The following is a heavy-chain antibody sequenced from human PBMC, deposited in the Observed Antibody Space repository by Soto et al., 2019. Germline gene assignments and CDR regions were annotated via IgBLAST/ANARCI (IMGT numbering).Heavy chain of an antibody. CDR2: IYPGDSDT. J-gene: IGHJ6*02. V-gene: IGHV5-51*01. D-gene: IGHD6-19*01. Sequence: GESLNISCDGSGYSFPSYWIGWVLQMPGKGLEWMGLIYPGDSDTRYSPSFQGQVTISADKSISTAYLQWSSLKASDTAMYYCARRGVMAGISTYVMDVWGQGTTVTVSS. CDR3: ARRGVMAGISTYVMDV. CDR1: GYSFPSYW.